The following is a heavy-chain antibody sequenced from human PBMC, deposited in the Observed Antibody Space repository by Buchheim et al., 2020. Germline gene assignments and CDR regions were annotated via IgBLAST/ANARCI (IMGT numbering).Heavy chain of an antibody. CDR1: GFTFSDYW. D-gene: IGHD5-12*01. V-gene: IGHV3-7*01. CDR3: VRGGYYFNY. CDR2: IKHDGSET. Sequence: EVPLVESGGGLVQPGGSLRLSCAASGFTFSDYWMSWVRQAPGKGLEWVANIKHDGSETYYVDSVKGRFPISRDNAKNSLYLQMNSLRAEDTAVYYCVRGGYYFNYWGQGTL. J-gene: IGHJ4*02.